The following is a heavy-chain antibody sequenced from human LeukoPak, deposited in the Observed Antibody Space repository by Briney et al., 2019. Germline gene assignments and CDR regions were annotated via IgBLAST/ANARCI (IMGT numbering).Heavy chain of an antibody. CDR2: VRNDGSDK. D-gene: IGHD3-10*01. V-gene: IGHV3-30*02. J-gene: IGHJ4*02. Sequence: GGSLRLSCATSEFTFSSHWMTWVRQAPGKGLEWVTMVRNDGSDKYYADSVKGRFTISRDNSKNTLYLQMNSLRPGDTAVYYCAKHYYGSGSQKYYFDYWGQGTLVTVSS. CDR1: EFTFSSHW. CDR3: AKHYYGSGSQKYYFDY.